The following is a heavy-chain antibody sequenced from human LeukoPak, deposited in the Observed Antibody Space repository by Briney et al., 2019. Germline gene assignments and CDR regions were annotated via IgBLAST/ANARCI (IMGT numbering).Heavy chain of an antibody. D-gene: IGHD1-26*01. V-gene: IGHV3-30*02. Sequence: GGSLRLSCAASGFTFSSYGMHWVRQAPGKGPEWVAFIRYDGSNKYYADSVKGRFTISRDNSKNTLYLQMNSLRAEDTAVYYCAKDKWSWGAFDIWGQGTMVTVSS. J-gene: IGHJ3*02. CDR2: IRYDGSNK. CDR3: AKDKWSWGAFDI. CDR1: GFTFSSYG.